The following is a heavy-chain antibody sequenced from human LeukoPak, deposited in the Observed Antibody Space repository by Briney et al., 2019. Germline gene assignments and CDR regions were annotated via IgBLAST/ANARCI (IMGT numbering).Heavy chain of an antibody. V-gene: IGHV4-30-2*01. J-gene: IGHJ4*02. CDR2: IYHSGST. D-gene: IGHD1-1*01. CDR1: GGSISSGGYY. CDR3: AREDGGTLYY. Sequence: SETLSLTCTVSGGSISSGGYYWSWIRQPPGKGLEWIGYIYHSGSTYYNPSLKSRVTISVDRSKNQFSLKLSSVTAADTAVYYCAREDGGTLYYWGQGTLVTVSS.